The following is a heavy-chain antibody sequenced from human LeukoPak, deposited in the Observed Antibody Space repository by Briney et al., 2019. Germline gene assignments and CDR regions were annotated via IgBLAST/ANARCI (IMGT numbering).Heavy chain of an antibody. J-gene: IGHJ3*02. V-gene: IGHV4-59*01. Sequence: SETLSLTCTDSGGSISSYYWSWILQPPGKGLEWLGYIYYSGSTSYNPSLKSRVTISVDTSKKQFSLKLSSVTAADTAFYYCARYIVSYPHDAFDIWGQGTMVTVSS. CDR1: GGSISSYY. D-gene: IGHD1-26*01. CDR2: IYYSGST. CDR3: ARYIVSYPHDAFDI.